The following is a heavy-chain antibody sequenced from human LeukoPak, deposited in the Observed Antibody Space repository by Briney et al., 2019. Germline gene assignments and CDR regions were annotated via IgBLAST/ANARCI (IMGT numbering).Heavy chain of an antibody. D-gene: IGHD6-19*01. CDR3: VRPGGWYVYYGMDV. CDR1: GFTFSTYA. V-gene: IGHV3-23*01. Sequence: GGSLRLSCAASGFTFSTYAMSWVRQAPGKGLEWVSAISGSGGGTYYADSVKGRFTISRDISKNTLYLQMNSLRVEDTAVYYCVRPGGWYVYYGMDVWGQGTTVTVSS. CDR2: ISGSGGGT. J-gene: IGHJ6*02.